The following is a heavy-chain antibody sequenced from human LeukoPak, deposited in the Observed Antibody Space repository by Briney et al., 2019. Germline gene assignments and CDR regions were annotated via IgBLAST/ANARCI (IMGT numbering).Heavy chain of an antibody. CDR1: GFTFSGYS. Sequence: GGSLRLSCAAFGFTFSGYSMNWVRQAPGKWLEWVSSISSSSSYIYYADSVKGRFTISRDTAKNSLYLQMNSLRAEDTAVYYCARDRDYGDKDAYDIWGQGTMVTVSS. CDR2: ISSSSSYI. D-gene: IGHD4-17*01. V-gene: IGHV3-21*01. CDR3: ARDRDYGDKDAYDI. J-gene: IGHJ3*02.